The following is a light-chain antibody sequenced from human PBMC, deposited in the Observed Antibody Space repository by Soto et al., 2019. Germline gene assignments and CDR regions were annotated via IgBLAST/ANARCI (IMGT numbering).Light chain of an antibody. CDR2: AAS. V-gene: IGKV1-39*01. J-gene: IGKJ5*01. Sequence: DIQMTQSPSSLSASVGDRVTITCRSSQSISSYLNWYQQKPGKAPKLLIYAASSLQSGVPSRFSSSGSGTDFTLTISILQPEDVETYYCQQSYSTPSITFGQGTRLE. CDR1: QSISSY. CDR3: QQSYSTPSIT.